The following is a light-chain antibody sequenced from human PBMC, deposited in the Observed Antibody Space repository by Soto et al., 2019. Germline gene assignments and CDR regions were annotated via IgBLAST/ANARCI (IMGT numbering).Light chain of an antibody. CDR1: RSNIGSQV. J-gene: IGLJ7*01. V-gene: IGLV1-44*01. Sequence: QSVLTQPPSASGAPGLRVTISCSGTRSNIGSQVVQWFQHLPGTAPKLLIQNNNERPSGVPDRFSGSKSGTSASLAISGLQSEDEGDYYCATWDDNVDGPVFGGGTQLTVL. CDR3: ATWDDNVDGPV. CDR2: NNN.